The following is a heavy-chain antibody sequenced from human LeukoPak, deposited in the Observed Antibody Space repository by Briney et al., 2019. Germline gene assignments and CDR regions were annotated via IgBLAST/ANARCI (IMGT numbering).Heavy chain of an antibody. CDR3: ARVRSSGWYDPYWYFDL. CDR2: IYTSGST. D-gene: IGHD6-19*01. Sequence: SETLSLTCTVSGGSISSGSYYWSWIRQPAGKGLEWIGRIYTSGSTNYNPSLKSRVTISVDTSKNQFSLKLSSVTAADTAVYYCARVRSSGWYDPYWYFDLWGRGTLVTVSS. V-gene: IGHV4-61*02. CDR1: GGSISSGSYY. J-gene: IGHJ2*01.